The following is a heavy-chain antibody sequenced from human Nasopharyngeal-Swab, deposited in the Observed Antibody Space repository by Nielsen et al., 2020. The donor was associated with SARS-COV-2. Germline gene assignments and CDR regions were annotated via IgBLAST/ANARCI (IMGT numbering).Heavy chain of an antibody. CDR3: ARSLVWKAVAEPRPYWYFDL. D-gene: IGHD6-19*01. V-gene: IGHV7-4-1*02. J-gene: IGHJ2*01. Sequence: ASVKVSCKASGYTFTSYAMNWVRQAPGQGLEWMGWINTNTGNPTYAQGFTGRFVFCLDTSVSTAYLQISSLKAEDTAVYYCARSLVWKAVAEPRPYWYFDLWGRGTLVTVSS. CDR2: INTNTGNP. CDR1: GYTFTSYA.